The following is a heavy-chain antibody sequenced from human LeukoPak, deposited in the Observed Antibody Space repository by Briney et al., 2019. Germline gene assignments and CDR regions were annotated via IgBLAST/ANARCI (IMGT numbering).Heavy chain of an antibody. CDR3: AKDPTSYYYDSSVDY. CDR1: GFTFSSYG. V-gene: IGHV3-30*02. CDR2: IRYDGSNK. D-gene: IGHD3-22*01. J-gene: IGHJ4*02. Sequence: PGGSLRLSCAASGFTFSSYGMHWVRQAPGKGLEWVAFIRYDGSNKYYADSVKGRFTISRDNSKNTLHLQMNSLRAEDTAVYYCAKDPTSYYYDSSVDYWGQGTLVTVSS.